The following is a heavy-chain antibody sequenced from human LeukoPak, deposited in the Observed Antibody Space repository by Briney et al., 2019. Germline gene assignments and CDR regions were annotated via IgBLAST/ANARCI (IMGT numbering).Heavy chain of an antibody. Sequence: GGSLRLSCAASGFNFSSYSMHWVRQAPGKGLEWVAVISYDGSNKYYADSVKGRFTISRDNSKNTLYLQMNSLRAEDTAVYYCAKARGGAFDYWGQGTLVTVSP. J-gene: IGHJ4*02. CDR1: GFNFSSYS. CDR2: ISYDGSNK. V-gene: IGHV3-30*18. CDR3: AKARGGAFDY. D-gene: IGHD2-21*01.